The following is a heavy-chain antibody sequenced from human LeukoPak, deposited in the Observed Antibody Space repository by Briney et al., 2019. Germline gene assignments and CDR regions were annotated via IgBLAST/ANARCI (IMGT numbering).Heavy chain of an antibody. V-gene: IGHV3-74*01. Sequence: GGSLRLSCAASGFTFSSFCMHWVRQAPGKGLVWVSRINSDGRSTSYADSVKGRFTISRDNAKNTLYLQMNRLRAEDTAVYYCARASYYDSSGLFDYWGQGTLVTVCS. D-gene: IGHD3-22*01. CDR3: ARASYYDSSGLFDY. J-gene: IGHJ4*02. CDR2: INSDGRST. CDR1: GFTFSSFC.